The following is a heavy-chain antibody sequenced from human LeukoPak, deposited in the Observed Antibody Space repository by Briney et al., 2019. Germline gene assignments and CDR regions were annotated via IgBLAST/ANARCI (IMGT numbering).Heavy chain of an antibody. CDR3: ARERTRITIFGVAYPNYFDY. CDR1: GGSFSGYY. V-gene: IGHV3-7*01. J-gene: IGHJ4*02. D-gene: IGHD3-3*01. CDR2: IKQDGSEK. Sequence: ETLSLTCAVYGGSFSGYYWSWIRQAPGKGLEWVANIKQDGSEKYYVDSVKGRFTISRDNAKNSLYLQMNSLRAEDTAVYYCARERTRITIFGVAYPNYFDYWGQGTLVTVSS.